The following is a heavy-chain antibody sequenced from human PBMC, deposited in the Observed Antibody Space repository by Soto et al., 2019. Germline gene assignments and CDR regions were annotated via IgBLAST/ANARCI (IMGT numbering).Heavy chain of an antibody. J-gene: IGHJ4*02. D-gene: IGHD6-19*01. Sequence: PGGSLRLSCAASGFTFSSYAMHWVRQAPGKGLEWVAVISYDGSNKYYADSVKGRFTISRDNSKNTLYLQMNSLRAEDTAVYYCERDLSSGWQRYYFDYCGQGPLVTVSS. CDR2: ISYDGSNK. V-gene: IGHV3-30-3*01. CDR3: ERDLSSGWQRYYFDY. CDR1: GFTFSSYA.